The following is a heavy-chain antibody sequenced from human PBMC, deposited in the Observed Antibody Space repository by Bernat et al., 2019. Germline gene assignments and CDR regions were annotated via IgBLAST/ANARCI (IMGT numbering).Heavy chain of an antibody. J-gene: IGHJ6*02. CDR1: GGTFSSYA. CDR3: ARVGWNYGNYYYGMDV. Sequence: QVQLVQSGAEVKKPWSSVKVSCKASGGTFSSYAISWVRQAPGQGLEWMGRIIPILGIANYAQKFQGRVTITADKSTSTAYMELSSLRSEDTAVYYCARVGWNYGNYYYGMDVWGQGTTVTVSS. CDR2: IIPILGIA. D-gene: IGHD1-7*01. V-gene: IGHV1-69*04.